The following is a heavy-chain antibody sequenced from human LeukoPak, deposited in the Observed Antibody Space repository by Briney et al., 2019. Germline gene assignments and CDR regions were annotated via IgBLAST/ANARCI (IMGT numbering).Heavy chain of an antibody. D-gene: IGHD4-23*01. CDR1: GFTFSSYE. J-gene: IGHJ4*02. CDR3: ARDYGGTSPFDY. CDR2: ISSSGSTI. V-gene: IGHV3-48*03. Sequence: GGSLRLSCAASGFTFSSYEMHWVRQAPGKGLEWVSYISSSGSTIYYADSVKGRFTISRDNAKNSLYLQMNSLRAEDTAVYYCARDYGGTSPFDYWGQGTLVTVSS.